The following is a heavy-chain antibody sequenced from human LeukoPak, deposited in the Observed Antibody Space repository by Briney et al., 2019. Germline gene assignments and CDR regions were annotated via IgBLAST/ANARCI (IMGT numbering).Heavy chain of an antibody. D-gene: IGHD6-19*01. CDR3: ASMGIAVD. Sequence: GGSLRLSCAASGFTFSSYWISWVRQAPGKGLEWVANIKQDGSEKYYVDSVKGRFTISRDNAKNSLYLQMNSLRAEDTAVYYCASMGIAVDWGQGTLVTVSS. V-gene: IGHV3-7*01. CDR1: GFTFSSYW. CDR2: IKQDGSEK. J-gene: IGHJ4*02.